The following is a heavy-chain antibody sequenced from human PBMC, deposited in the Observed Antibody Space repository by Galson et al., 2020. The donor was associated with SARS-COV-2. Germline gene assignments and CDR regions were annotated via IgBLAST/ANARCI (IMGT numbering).Heavy chain of an antibody. V-gene: IGHV1-18*04. J-gene: IGHJ6*03. D-gene: IGHD3-3*01. Sequence: GESLKISCKASGYTFTSYGISWVQPAPGQGLEWMGWISAYNGNTNYAQKLQGRVTMTTDTSTSTAYMELRSLRSDDTAVYYCARDGLRFLEWLGGSYYYYMDVWGKGTTVTVSS. CDR1: GYTFTSYG. CDR3: ARDGLRFLEWLGGSYYYYMDV. CDR2: ISAYNGNT.